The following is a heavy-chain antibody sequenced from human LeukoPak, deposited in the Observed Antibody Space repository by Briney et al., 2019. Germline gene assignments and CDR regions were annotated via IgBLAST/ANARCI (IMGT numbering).Heavy chain of an antibody. CDR2: INDSGHG. Sequence: SETLSLTCSVYGATFRSYYWSWIRQAPGKGLAWIGEINDSGHGRYNASLKSRVTMSVDTSKNQLSLKLKSVTAEDTAVYYCASSRDLYLDAFTSYWYFDVWGRGSLVTVSS. CDR1: GATFRSYY. V-gene: IGHV4-34*01. J-gene: IGHJ2*01. CDR3: ASSRDLYLDAFTSYWYFDV. D-gene: IGHD3-16*01.